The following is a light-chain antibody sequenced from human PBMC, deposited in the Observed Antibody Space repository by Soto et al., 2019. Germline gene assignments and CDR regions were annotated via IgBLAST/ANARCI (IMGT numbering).Light chain of an antibody. V-gene: IGLV1-40*01. CDR1: SSNIGAGYD. J-gene: IGLJ2*01. Sequence: QSVLTQPTSVSGAPGQRVTISCTGSSSNIGAGYDVHWYQHLPGTAPKLLIYGNNNRPSGVPDRFSGSKSGTSASLAITGLQAEDEADYYCQSYDSSLSGVVFGGGTKLTVL. CDR3: QSYDSSLSGVV. CDR2: GNN.